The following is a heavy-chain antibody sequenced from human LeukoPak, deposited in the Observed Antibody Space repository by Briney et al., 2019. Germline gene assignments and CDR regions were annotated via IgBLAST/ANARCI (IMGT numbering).Heavy chain of an antibody. J-gene: IGHJ4*02. Sequence: PGGSLRLSCAASGFTFSSYAMSWVGQAPEKGLEGVAAISGSGGSTYHSDAVKGRFTISRDNYKNTLYLQMNSLRAEDTAVYYCARDRDTIFGVVIETYYFDYWGQGTLVTVSS. V-gene: IGHV3-23*01. CDR3: ARDRDTIFGVVIETYYFDY. D-gene: IGHD3-3*01. CDR1: GFTFSSYA. CDR2: ISGSGGST.